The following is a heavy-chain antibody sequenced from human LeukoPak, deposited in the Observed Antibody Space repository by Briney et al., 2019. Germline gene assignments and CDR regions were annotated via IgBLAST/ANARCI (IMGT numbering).Heavy chain of an antibody. CDR3: ARQLYGSDC. J-gene: IGHJ4*02. D-gene: IGHD2-21*01. CDR1: GVSFSTYY. V-gene: IGHV4-34*01. Sequence: SETLSLTCDLSGVSFSTYYWSWIRQSPEKGLEWIGEVNHSGYTNYNPSLKGRVTISVDTSKNQFSLKLSSVTAADTAVYYCARQLYGSDCWGQGTLVTVSS. CDR2: VNHSGYT.